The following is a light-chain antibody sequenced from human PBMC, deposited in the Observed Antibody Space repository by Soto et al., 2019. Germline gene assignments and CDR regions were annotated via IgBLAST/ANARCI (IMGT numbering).Light chain of an antibody. J-gene: IGKJ1*01. CDR1: QSVRGW. CDR2: KAS. Sequence: DIQMTQSPSTLPASLGDRVTFTCRASQSVRGWLAWYQQKPGKAPKLLIYKASNLATGVPARFSGNGSGTEFTLTISGLQPDDFATYCCNQHNSYPWTFGQGTKVDIK. CDR3: NQHNSYPWT. V-gene: IGKV1-5*03.